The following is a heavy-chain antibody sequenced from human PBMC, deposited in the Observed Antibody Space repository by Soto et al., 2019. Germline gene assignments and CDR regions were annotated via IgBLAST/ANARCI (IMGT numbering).Heavy chain of an antibody. CDR1: GGSISNYY. CDR3: ARGFPTVVTVDY. J-gene: IGHJ4*02. Sequence: SETLSFTCTVSGGSISNYYWAWIRQPPGKGLEWIGSIYYSGSTYYNPSLKSRVTISVDTSKNQFSLKLSSVTAADTAVYYCARGFPTVVTVDYWGQGTLVTVSS. V-gene: IGHV4-39*01. D-gene: IGHD4-17*01. CDR2: IYYSGST.